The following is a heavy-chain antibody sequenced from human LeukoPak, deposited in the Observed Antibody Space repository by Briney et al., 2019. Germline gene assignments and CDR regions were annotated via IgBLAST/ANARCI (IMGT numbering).Heavy chain of an antibody. CDR3: ARLRVYSSGWRLNY. CDR2: IYYSGST. Sequence: QSSETLSLTCTVSGGSISSYYWSWIRQPPGKGLEWIGYIYYSGSTNYNPSLKSRVTISVDTSKNQFSLKLSSVTAADTAVYYCARLRVYSSGWRLNYWGQGTLVTVSS. CDR1: GGSISSYY. V-gene: IGHV4-59*08. J-gene: IGHJ4*02. D-gene: IGHD6-19*01.